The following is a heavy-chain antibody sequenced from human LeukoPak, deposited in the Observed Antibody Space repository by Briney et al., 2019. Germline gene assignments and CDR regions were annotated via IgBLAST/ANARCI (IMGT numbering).Heavy chain of an antibody. V-gene: IGHV4-39*01. CDR3: ARQRSRCSGGTCYFDS. J-gene: IGHJ4*02. Sequence: SETLSLTCSVSGGSISSSTYSWGWIRQPPGRGLEWIGSISYSGSKYYNPSLKSRVTISVDTPKNQFSLKLSSVTAADTAVYYCARQRSRCSGGTCYFDSWGLGTLVTISS. CDR2: ISYSGSK. D-gene: IGHD2-15*01. CDR1: GGSISSSTYS.